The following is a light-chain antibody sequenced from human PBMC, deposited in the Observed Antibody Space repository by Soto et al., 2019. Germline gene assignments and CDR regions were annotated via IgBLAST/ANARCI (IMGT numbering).Light chain of an antibody. V-gene: IGKV3-20*01. J-gene: IGKJ1*01. CDR1: QSVSANS. CDR3: QRYDASPRT. Sequence: EIVLTQSPGTLSLSPGERDTLSCRASQSVSANSLAWFQQKPGQAPRFLSYRASSRAAGVTDRFSGSGSGTEFSLLISRLAPEDFGVSYCQRYDASPRTFGQGTKVEVK. CDR2: RAS.